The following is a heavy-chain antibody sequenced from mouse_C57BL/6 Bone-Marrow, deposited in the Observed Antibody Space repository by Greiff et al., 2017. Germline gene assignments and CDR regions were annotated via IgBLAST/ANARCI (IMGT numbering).Heavy chain of an antibody. J-gene: IGHJ4*01. Sequence: EVQGVESGAELVRPGASVKLSCTASGFNIKDYYMHWVKQRPEQGLEWIGRIDPEDGDTEYAPKFQGKATMTADTSSNTAYLQLSSLTSEDTAVYYCTQYGSSLSYAMDYWGQGTSVTVSS. CDR3: TQYGSSLSYAMDY. CDR2: IDPEDGDT. CDR1: GFNIKDYY. V-gene: IGHV14-1*01. D-gene: IGHD1-1*01.